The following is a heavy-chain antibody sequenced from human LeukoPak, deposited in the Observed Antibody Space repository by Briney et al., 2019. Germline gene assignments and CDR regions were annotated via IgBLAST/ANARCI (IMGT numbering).Heavy chain of an antibody. D-gene: IGHD6-13*01. V-gene: IGHV1-69*04. CDR2: IIPILGIA. CDR3: ARVIIAAAPIDY. J-gene: IGHJ4*02. Sequence: SVKVSCQASGGTFSSYAISWVRQAPGQGLEWMGRIIPILGIANYAQKFQGRVTITADKSTSTAYMELRSLRSDDTAVYYCARVIIAAAPIDYWGQGTLVTVSS. CDR1: GGTFSSYA.